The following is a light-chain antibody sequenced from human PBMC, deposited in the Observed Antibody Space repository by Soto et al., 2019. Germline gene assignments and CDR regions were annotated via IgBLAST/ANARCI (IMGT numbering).Light chain of an antibody. CDR1: QSVSSSY. J-gene: IGKJ1*01. CDR3: QQYVSSPRT. CDR2: GAS. Sequence: EIVLTQSPGTLSLSPGERATLSCRASQSVSSSYLAWYQQKPGQAPRLLIYGASSRATGIPDRFSGSGSGTDFTLTISRLEPEDFAVYYCQQYVSSPRTVGQGTKVEIK. V-gene: IGKV3-20*01.